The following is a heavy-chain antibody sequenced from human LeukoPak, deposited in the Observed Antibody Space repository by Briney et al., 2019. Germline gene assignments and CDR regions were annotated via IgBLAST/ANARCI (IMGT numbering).Heavy chain of an antibody. D-gene: IGHD5-18*01. CDR1: GYTFTGYY. CDR3: ARRRGIQLWLGY. Sequence: APVKVSCKASGYTFTGYYMHWVRQAPGQGLEWMGWINPNSGGTNYAQKFQGRVTMTRDTSISTAYMELSRLRSDDTAVYYCARRRGIQLWLGYWGQGTLVTVSS. V-gene: IGHV1-2*02. J-gene: IGHJ4*02. CDR2: INPNSGGT.